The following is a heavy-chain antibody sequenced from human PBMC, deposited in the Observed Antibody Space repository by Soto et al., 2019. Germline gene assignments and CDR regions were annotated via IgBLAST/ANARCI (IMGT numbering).Heavy chain of an antibody. Sequence: EVQLVESGGGLVQPGGSLRLSRAASGFTFSDHYMDWVRQAPGKGLEWVGRSRSKANNYTTEYAASVKGRFTILRDDSKNSVYLQMNSLNTEDTAVYYCGSVGGYTYGTDGFDIWGQGTIVTVSS. D-gene: IGHD5-18*01. V-gene: IGHV3-72*01. CDR3: GSVGGYTYGTDGFDI. CDR1: GFTFSDHY. J-gene: IGHJ3*02. CDR2: SRSKANNYTT.